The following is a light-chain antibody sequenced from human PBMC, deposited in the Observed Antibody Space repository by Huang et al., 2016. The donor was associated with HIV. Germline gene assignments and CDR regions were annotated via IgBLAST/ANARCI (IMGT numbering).Light chain of an antibody. CDR1: QDIGNF. V-gene: IGKV1-27*01. CDR2: GAS. Sequence: DIQMTQSPSSLSASPGVRVTLACRANQDIGNFLAWYQHKPGGVHRLLIYGASTLQSGVPSRFSGRGSVTDFTLTITNFQPDDVATYYCQRYDSAPRAFGQGTKVEI. J-gene: IGKJ1*01. CDR3: QRYDSAPRA.